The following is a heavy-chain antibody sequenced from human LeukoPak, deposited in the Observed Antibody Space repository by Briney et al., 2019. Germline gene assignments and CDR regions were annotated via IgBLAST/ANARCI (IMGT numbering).Heavy chain of an antibody. CDR1: GFPFSSYG. Sequence: PGGSLRLSCAASGFPFSSYGKHWVRQAPGKGREWVAFIRYDGSDDSYADSVKGRFTISRDSSKNTLYLQMNSLRVEDTAIYYCVKDLSGGSYAFDYWGQGTLVTVSS. V-gene: IGHV3-30*02. D-gene: IGHD2-15*01. J-gene: IGHJ4*02. CDR3: VKDLSGGSYAFDY. CDR2: IRYDGSDD.